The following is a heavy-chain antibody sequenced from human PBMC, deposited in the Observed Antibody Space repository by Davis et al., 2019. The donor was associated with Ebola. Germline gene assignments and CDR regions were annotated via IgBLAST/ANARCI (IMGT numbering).Heavy chain of an antibody. V-gene: IGHV5-10-1*01. Sequence: GESLKISCKGSGYSFTSYWISWVRQMPGKGLEWMGRIDPSDSYTNYSPSFQGHVTISADKSISTAYLQWSSLKASDTAMYYCARAVGIAAASWYGGDYWGQGTLVTVSS. D-gene: IGHD6-13*01. CDR2: IDPSDSYT. J-gene: IGHJ4*02. CDR1: GYSFTSYW. CDR3: ARAVGIAAASWYGGDY.